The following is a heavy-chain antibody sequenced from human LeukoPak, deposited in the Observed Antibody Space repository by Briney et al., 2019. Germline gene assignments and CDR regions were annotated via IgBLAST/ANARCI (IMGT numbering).Heavy chain of an antibody. CDR1: GFTFSSYA. V-gene: IGHV3-23*01. CDR3: AKDTGTYYYDSSGYFY. Sequence: PGGSLRLSCAASGFTFSSYAMSWVRQAPGKGLEWVSAISGSGGSTYYADSVKGRFTISRDNSKNTLYLQMNSLRAEDTAVCYCAKDTGTYYYDSSGYFYWGQGTLVTVSS. CDR2: ISGSGGST. D-gene: IGHD3-22*01. J-gene: IGHJ4*02.